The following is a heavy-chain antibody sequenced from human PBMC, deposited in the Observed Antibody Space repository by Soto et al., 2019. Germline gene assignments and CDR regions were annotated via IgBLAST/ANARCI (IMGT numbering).Heavy chain of an antibody. J-gene: IGHJ1*01. CDR2: IYYSGST. CDR1: GGSVSSGSYY. CDR3: ARGVNWSAGSWYQEAILAPPNFQH. D-gene: IGHD6-13*01. Sequence: PSETLSLTCTVSGGSVSSGSYYWSWIRQPPGKGLEWIGYIYYSGSTNYNPSLKSRVTISVDTSKNQFSLKLSSVTAADTAVYYCARGVNWSAGSWYQEAILAPPNFQHWGQGTLVTVSS. V-gene: IGHV4-61*01.